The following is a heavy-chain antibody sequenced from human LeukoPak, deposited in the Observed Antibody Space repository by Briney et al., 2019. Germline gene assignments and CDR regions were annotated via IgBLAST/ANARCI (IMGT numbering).Heavy chain of an antibody. D-gene: IGHD2-15*01. Sequence: SETLSLTCTVSGGSISSYYWSWIRQPPGKGLEWIGYIYYSGSTNYNPSLKSRVTISVDTSKNQFSLKLGSVTAADTAVYYCARVAYCSGGSCYVHAFDIWGQGTMVTVSS. CDR3: ARVAYCSGGSCYVHAFDI. CDR1: GGSISSYY. CDR2: IYYSGST. J-gene: IGHJ3*02. V-gene: IGHV4-59*01.